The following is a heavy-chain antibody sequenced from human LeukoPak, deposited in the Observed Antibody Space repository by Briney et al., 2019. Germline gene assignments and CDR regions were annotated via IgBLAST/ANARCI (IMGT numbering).Heavy chain of an antibody. D-gene: IGHD2-15*01. CDR3: AKVVASTSIDS. Sequence: SETLSLTCIVSGYSIISDYFWGWVRQPPGKGPEWIGSIFHSGDVYYNPSLKSRVTLSVDPSKNRFSLKLTSVTAADTAIYYCAKVVASTSIDSWGQGTLVTVSS. CDR1: GYSIISDYF. J-gene: IGHJ4*02. CDR2: IFHSGDV. V-gene: IGHV4-38-2*02.